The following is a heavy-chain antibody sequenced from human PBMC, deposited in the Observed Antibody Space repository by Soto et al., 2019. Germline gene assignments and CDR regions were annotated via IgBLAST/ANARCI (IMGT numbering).Heavy chain of an antibody. V-gene: IGHV3-9*01. CDR1: GFTFDDYA. CDR2: IRWNSGSI. D-gene: IGHD6-6*01. Sequence: EVQLVESGGGLVQPGRSLRLSCAASGFTFDDYAMHWVRQAPGKGLDWVSGIRWNSGSIGYADSVKGRFTISRDNAKNSLYLQMNGLRAEDTALYYCAKGWSSSPGRDYFDYWGQGTLVTVSS. CDR3: AKGWSSSPGRDYFDY. J-gene: IGHJ4*02.